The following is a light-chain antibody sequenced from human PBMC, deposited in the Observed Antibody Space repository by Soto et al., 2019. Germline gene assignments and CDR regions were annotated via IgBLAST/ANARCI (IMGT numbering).Light chain of an antibody. CDR2: VAS. CDR3: QQYNVWPLT. Sequence: EIVMTQSPATLSVSPGERATLSCRASQSVSSNLAWYQQKPGQTPKLLIYVASTRAPGIPARFSGSASGTEFTLTISSLQSEDFAVYYCQQYNVWPLTFGGGTKVEFK. J-gene: IGKJ4*01. V-gene: IGKV3-15*01. CDR1: QSVSSN.